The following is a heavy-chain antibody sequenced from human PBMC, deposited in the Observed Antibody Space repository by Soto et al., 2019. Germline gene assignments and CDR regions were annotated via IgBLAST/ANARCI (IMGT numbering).Heavy chain of an antibody. D-gene: IGHD3-16*01. CDR1: GYTFNTYA. CDR2: ISAYNGDT. Sequence: ASVKVSCKASGYTFNTYAITWVRQAPGQGLEWVGWISAYNGDTNYAQSLQGRVTMTTDTSTSTAYMELRSLRSDDTAVYYCARLFVGGSDAFDISGQGTMVTVSS. J-gene: IGHJ3*02. V-gene: IGHV1-18*01. CDR3: ARLFVGGSDAFDI.